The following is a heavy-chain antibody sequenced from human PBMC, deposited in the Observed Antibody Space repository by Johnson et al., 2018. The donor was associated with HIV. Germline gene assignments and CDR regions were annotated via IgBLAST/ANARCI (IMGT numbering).Heavy chain of an antibody. Sequence: VQLVESWGGLVQPGESLRLSCAASGFTVSNNYMHWVRQAPGKGLEWVSVIYSGGNTYYADSVKGRFIISRDNFKNTLYLQMNSLRAEDTAVYYCARDGNAGYCTNGVCYNDAFDIWGQGTMVTVSS. CDR2: IYSGGNT. J-gene: IGHJ3*02. CDR1: GFTVSNNY. V-gene: IGHV3-66*01. CDR3: ARDGNAGYCTNGVCYNDAFDI. D-gene: IGHD2-8*01.